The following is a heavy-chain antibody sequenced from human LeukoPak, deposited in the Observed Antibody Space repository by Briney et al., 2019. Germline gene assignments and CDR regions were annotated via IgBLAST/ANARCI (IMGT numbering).Heavy chain of an antibody. J-gene: IGHJ1*01. CDR3: AREGSTVNFQH. V-gene: IGHV1-2*02. D-gene: IGHD1-26*01. CDR1: GYTFTGYY. CDR2: INPNSGGT. Sequence: EASVKVSCKASGYTFTGYYMHWVRQAPGQGLEWMGWINPNSGGTNYAQKFQGRVTMTRDTSISTACMELSRLTSDDTAVYYCAREGSTVNFQHWGQGTLVTVSS.